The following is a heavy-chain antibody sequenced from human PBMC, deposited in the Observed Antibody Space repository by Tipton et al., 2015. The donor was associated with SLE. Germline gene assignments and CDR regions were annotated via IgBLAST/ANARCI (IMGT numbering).Heavy chain of an antibody. CDR2: IYYSGST. V-gene: IGHV4-59*08. D-gene: IGHD3-10*01. J-gene: IGHJ6*03. CDR3: ARHRVRGVQPYYYYMDV. CDR1: GGSISSYY. Sequence: TLSLTCTVSGGSISSYYLSWIRQPPGKGLEWIGYIYYSGSTNYNPSLKSRVTISVDTSKNQFSLKLSSVTAADTAVYYCARHRVRGVQPYYYYMDVWGKGTTVTVSS.